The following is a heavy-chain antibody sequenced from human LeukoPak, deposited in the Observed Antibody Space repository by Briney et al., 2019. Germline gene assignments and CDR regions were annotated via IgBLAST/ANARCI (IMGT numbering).Heavy chain of an antibody. J-gene: IGHJ4*02. D-gene: IGHD3-22*01. CDR2: MNPNSGNT. Sequence: ASVKVSRKASGYTFTSYDINWVRQATGQGLEWMGWMNPNSGNTGYAQKFQGRVTMTRNTSISTAYMELSSLRSEDTAVYYCARAEGSSGYSKDYWGQGTLVTVSS. V-gene: IGHV1-8*01. CDR3: ARAEGSSGYSKDY. CDR1: GYTFTSYD.